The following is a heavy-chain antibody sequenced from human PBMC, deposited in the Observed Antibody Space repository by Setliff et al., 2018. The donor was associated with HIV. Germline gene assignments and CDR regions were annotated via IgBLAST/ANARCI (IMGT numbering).Heavy chain of an antibody. CDR2: IIPILGTA. CDR1: GYTFSDYD. V-gene: IGHV1-69*10. CDR3: ARGQEMYLMVTMLGGYYYYHMDV. D-gene: IGHD3-10*02. Sequence: SVKVSCKTSGYTFSDYDVAWVRQAPGQGLEWMGGIIPILGTADYAQKFQGRVTITADKSTSTAYMELSSLRSEDTAVYYCARGQEMYLMVTMLGGYYYYHMDVWGQGTTVTVSS. J-gene: IGHJ6*02.